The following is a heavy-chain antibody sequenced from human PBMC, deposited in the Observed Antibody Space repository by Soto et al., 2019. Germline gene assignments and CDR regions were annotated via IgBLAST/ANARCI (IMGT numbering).Heavy chain of an antibody. V-gene: IGHV3-23*01. CDR3: AKDRSPGATTWNVY. CDR2: ISGSGVAK. D-gene: IGHD1-1*01. CDR1: GFTFSSSA. Sequence: GSXKLSCVVSGFTFSSSAINWVRQAPGKWLEWVSTISGSGVAKFYADSVKGRFTISRDNSNNTVSLQMNSLRAEDAAVYYCAKDRSPGATTWNVYWGQGTLVTVSS. J-gene: IGHJ1*01.